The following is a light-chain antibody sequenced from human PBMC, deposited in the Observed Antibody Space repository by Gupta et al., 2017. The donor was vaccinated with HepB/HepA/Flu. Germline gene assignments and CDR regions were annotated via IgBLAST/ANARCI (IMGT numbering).Light chain of an antibody. J-gene: IGLJ3*02. CDR1: SSDVGIYPY. Sequence: SGYPGQSVTFSCTGTSSDVGIYPYVSWYQQHPGQAPKLMIYDVNKRPSGVPDRFSGSKSGNTASLTITGLQAEDEADYYCYSYAGSHTFVVFGGGTKLTVL. CDR3: YSYAGSHTFVV. V-gene: IGLV2-11*03. CDR2: DVN.